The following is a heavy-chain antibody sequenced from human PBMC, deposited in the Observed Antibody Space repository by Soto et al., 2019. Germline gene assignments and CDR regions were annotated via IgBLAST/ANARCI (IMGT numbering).Heavy chain of an antibody. Sequence: SVKVSCKASGGTFSSYAISWVREAPGQGLEWMGGIIPIFGTANYAKKFQGRVTITADESTSTAYMELSSLRSEDTAVYYCARDTPSSGWFDYWGQGTLVTVSS. V-gene: IGHV1-69*13. CDR2: IIPIFGTA. D-gene: IGHD6-19*01. J-gene: IGHJ4*02. CDR3: ARDTPSSGWFDY. CDR1: GGTFSSYA.